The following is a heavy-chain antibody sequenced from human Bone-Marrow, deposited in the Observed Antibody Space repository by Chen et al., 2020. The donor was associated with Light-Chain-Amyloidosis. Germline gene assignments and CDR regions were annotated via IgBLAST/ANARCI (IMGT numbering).Heavy chain of an antibody. Sequence: VQLVESGGGLVQPGGSLGPPCVGSGSPFRNYAMTWVRQAPGKGLEWVSVARGGDGPTYYADSVRGRFTIYRDNSKNTLYLQMNSLRAEDTAVYYCAKDRCTSISCSDFDYWGQGTLVTVSS. CDR2: ARGGDGPT. CDR1: GSPFRNYA. J-gene: IGHJ4*02. CDR3: AKDRCTSISCSDFDY. D-gene: IGHD2-2*01. V-gene: IGHV3-23*04.